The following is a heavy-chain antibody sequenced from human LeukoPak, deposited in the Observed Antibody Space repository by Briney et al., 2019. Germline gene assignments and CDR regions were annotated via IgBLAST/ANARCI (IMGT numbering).Heavy chain of an antibody. V-gene: IGHV4-61*01. D-gene: IGHD2-15*01. CDR1: GGSVSSGSYY. J-gene: IGHJ4*02. CDR2: IYYSGST. Sequence: SETLSLTCTVSGGSVSSGSYYWSWIRQPPGKGLEWIGYIYYSGSTNYNPSLKSRVTISVDTSKNQFSLKLSSVTAADTAVYYCAREKLGYCSGGSCYLFDYWGQGTLVTVSS. CDR3: AREKLGYCSGGSCYLFDY.